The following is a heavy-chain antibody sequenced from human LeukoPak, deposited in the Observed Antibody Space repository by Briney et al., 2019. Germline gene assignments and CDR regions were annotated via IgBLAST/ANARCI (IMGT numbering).Heavy chain of an antibody. V-gene: IGHV3-23*01. CDR2: ISGSGGST. CDR3: AKNPSSGYYLYYFDY. J-gene: IGHJ4*02. D-gene: IGHD3-22*01. Sequence: PGGSLRLSCAASGFTFSTYAMSWVRQAPGKGLEWVSAISGSGGSTHYADSVKGRFTISRDNSKNTLYLQMNSLRAEDTAVYYCAKNPSSGYYLYYFDYWGRGTLVTVSS. CDR1: GFTFSTYA.